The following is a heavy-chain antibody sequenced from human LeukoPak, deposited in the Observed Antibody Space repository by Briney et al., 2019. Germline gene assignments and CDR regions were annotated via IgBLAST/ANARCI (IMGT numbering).Heavy chain of an antibody. Sequence: GESLKISCKGSGYSFTSYWIGWVRQRPGKGLEWMGIIYPGDSDTRYSPSFQGQVTISADKSISTAYLQWSSLKASDTAMYYCAQIHGYCSSTSSYPAEYFQHWGQGTLVTVSS. V-gene: IGHV5-51*01. CDR3: AQIHGYCSSTSSYPAEYFQH. D-gene: IGHD2-2*01. CDR2: IYPGDSDT. CDR1: GYSFTSYW. J-gene: IGHJ1*01.